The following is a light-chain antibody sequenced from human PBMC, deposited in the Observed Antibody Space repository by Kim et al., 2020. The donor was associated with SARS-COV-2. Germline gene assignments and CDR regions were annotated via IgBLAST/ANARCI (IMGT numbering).Light chain of an antibody. J-gene: IGLJ2*01. CDR3: QVWNRGSDHPVV. V-gene: IGLV3-21*04. Sequence: PGETARITCGGTNIGSEGVHWYQQRPGQAPVLVMYYDSDRPAGIPERLSGSNSGNTATLTISRVEAGDEADYYCQVWNRGSDHPVVFGGGTQLTVL. CDR1: NIGSEG. CDR2: YDS.